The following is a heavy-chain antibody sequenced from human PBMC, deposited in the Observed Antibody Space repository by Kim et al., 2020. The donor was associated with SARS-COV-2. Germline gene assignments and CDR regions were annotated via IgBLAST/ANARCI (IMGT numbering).Heavy chain of an antibody. CDR2: INHSGST. Sequence: SETLSLTCAVYGGSFSGYYWSWIRQPPGKGLEWIGEINHSGSTNYNPSLKSRVTISVDTSKNQFSLKLSSVTAADTAVYYCARGRGGTTVVTLGLGYYYYDGMDVWGQGTTVTVSS. CDR3: ARGRGGTTVVTLGLGYYYYDGMDV. CDR1: GGSFSGYY. J-gene: IGHJ6*02. D-gene: IGHD4-17*01. V-gene: IGHV4-34*01.